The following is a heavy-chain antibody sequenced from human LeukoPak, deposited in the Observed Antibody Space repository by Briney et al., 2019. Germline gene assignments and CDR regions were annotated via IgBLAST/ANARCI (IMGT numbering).Heavy chain of an antibody. CDR1: GFTFSRNW. CDR3: ATLPDYGDYTIDY. D-gene: IGHD4-17*01. J-gene: IGHJ4*02. V-gene: IGHV3-7*01. CDR2: INEDGSEK. Sequence: GGSLRLSCAASGFTFSRNWMSWVRQAPGKGLEWVANINEDGSEKNYVDSVKGRFTISRDNAKNSLYLQMNSLRAEDSAVFYCATLPDYGDYTIDYWGQGTLVTVSS.